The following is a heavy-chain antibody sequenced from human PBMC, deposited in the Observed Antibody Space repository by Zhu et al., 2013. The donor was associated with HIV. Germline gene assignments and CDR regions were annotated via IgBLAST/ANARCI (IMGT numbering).Heavy chain of an antibody. CDR1: GGTFSNYA. D-gene: IGHD5-18*01. Sequence: QVQLVQSGAEVKKPGSSVKVSCKASGGTFSNYAFSWVRQAPGQGLEWMGGIIPMFGTPNSPQTFQGRVTITADESTSTVYMEFSSLRSEDTAVYYCAKHSGYSYGRYSYYYSNGRLGPRDHGHRLL. CDR2: IIPMFGTP. J-gene: IGHJ6*02. CDR3: AKHSGYSYGRYSYYYSNGR. V-gene: IGHV1-69*01.